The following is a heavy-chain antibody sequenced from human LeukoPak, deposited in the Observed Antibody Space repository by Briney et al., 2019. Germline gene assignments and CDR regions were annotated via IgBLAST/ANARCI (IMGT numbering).Heavy chain of an antibody. CDR1: GYSFTSYW. CDR2: IYPGDSDT. CDR3: ARARGFSNGYGDY. Sequence: KAGESLKISCKGSGYSFTSYWIGWVRQMPGRGLEWMGIIYPGDSDTRYSPSFQGQVTISADKSISTAYLQWSSLKASDTAIYYCARARGFSNGYGDYWAQGTLVIVSS. D-gene: IGHD5-18*01. J-gene: IGHJ4*02. V-gene: IGHV5-51*01.